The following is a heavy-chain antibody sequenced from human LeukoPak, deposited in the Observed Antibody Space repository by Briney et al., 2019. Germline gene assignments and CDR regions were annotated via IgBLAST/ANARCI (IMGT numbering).Heavy chain of an antibody. D-gene: IGHD3-9*01. Sequence: GGSLRLSCAASGFTVSSNYMSRVRQAPGKGLEWVSVIYSGGGTYYADSVKGRFTISRDNSKNTLYLQMGSLRAEDMAVYYCARAGKRGYDILTGYYAYWGQGTLVTVSS. J-gene: IGHJ4*02. CDR2: IYSGGGT. CDR3: ARAGKRGYDILTGYYAY. V-gene: IGHV3-53*05. CDR1: GFTVSSNY.